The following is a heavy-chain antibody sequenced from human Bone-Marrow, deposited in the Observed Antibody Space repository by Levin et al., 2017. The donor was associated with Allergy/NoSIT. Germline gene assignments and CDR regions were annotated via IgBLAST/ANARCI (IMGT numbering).Heavy chain of an antibody. CDR1: GFSLSTSGVG. CDR3: AHNQSLRPGLPGYHYGPFDF. D-gene: IGHD5-18*01. V-gene: IGHV2-5*02. J-gene: IGHJ4*02. CDR2: IYWDDDL. Sequence: SGPTLVKPKQTLTLTCTFSGFSLSTSGVGVGWIRQPPGKALEWLALIYWDDDLRYSPSLQSRLTITKDTSKNQVVLTMTNMAPADTGTYFCAHNQSLRPGLPGYHYGPFDFWGQGTLVIVSS.